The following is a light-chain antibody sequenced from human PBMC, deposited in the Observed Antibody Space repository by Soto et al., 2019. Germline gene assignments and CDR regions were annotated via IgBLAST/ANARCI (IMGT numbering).Light chain of an antibody. CDR1: NSDVGRYNS. CDR2: AVR. J-gene: IGLJ3*02. V-gene: IGLV2-11*01. Sequence: QTALTQPQSVSGSPGQSVTISCTGTNSDVGRYNSVSWYQQLPGKAPKIIISAVRQRPSGVPDRFSGSKSGNTASLTISGLQADDEADYFCFSYTANDNWVFGGGTKLTVL. CDR3: FSYTANDNWV.